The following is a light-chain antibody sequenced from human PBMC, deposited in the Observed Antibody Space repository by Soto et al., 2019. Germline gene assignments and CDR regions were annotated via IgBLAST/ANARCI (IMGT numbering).Light chain of an antibody. CDR3: QQYTNWPET. J-gene: IGKJ1*01. V-gene: IGKV3-15*01. CDR2: DAS. Sequence: EIVMTQSPATLSVSPGERATLSCRASQSVSSNLAWYQQKVGQAPRLLICDASTRATGVPARFSGSGSETEFTLTISSLQSEDFAVYYCQQYTNWPETFGQGTKVEIK. CDR1: QSVSSN.